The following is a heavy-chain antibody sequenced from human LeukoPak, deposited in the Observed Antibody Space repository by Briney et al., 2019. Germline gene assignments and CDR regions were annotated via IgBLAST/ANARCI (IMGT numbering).Heavy chain of an antibody. CDR2: IWYDGSNK. D-gene: IGHD2-2*01. V-gene: IGHV3-33*01. CDR3: AREDDYQHYFDY. Sequence: GGSLRLSCAASGFTFSSYGMHWVRQAPGKGLEWVAVIWYDGSNKYYADSVKGRFTISRHNSKNTLYLQMNSLGAEDTAVYYCAREDDYQHYFDYWGQGTLVTVSS. CDR1: GFTFSSYG. J-gene: IGHJ4*02.